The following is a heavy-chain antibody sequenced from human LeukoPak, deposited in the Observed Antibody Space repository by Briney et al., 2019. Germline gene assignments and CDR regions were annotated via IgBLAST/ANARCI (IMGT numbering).Heavy chain of an antibody. CDR3: AREDNWNYDY. Sequence: GASVKVSCKTSGYTFTDYYIHWVRQAPGQGLEWMGWIKPKSGGTKYAQKFQGRVTMTRDTSISTAYMELSSLRSDDTAVYYCAREDNWNYDYWGQGTLVTVSS. V-gene: IGHV1-2*02. J-gene: IGHJ4*02. D-gene: IGHD1-7*01. CDR2: IKPKSGGT. CDR1: GYTFTDYY.